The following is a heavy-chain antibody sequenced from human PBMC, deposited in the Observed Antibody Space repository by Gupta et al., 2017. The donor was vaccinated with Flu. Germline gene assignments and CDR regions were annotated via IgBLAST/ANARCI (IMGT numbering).Heavy chain of an antibody. CDR1: SISDYY. CDR3: ARDYRLRYYFDS. CDR2: ISSSGRTK. J-gene: IGHJ4*02. V-gene: IGHV3-11*01. D-gene: IGHD3-16*01. Sequence: SISDYYMSWIRQVPGKGLECISYISSSGRTKYYADFVKGRFVISRDDARNSVSLQMYSLRDDDTAVYYCARDYRLRYYFDSWGQGTLVTVSS.